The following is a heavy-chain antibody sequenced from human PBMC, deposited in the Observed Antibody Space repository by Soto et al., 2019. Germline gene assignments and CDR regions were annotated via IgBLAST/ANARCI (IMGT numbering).Heavy chain of an antibody. V-gene: IGHV3-23*01. Sequence: DVQLLESGGGLVQPGGSLRLSCAASGFSFSKYAMIWVRQAPGKGQEWVAGITGSGGTIEYAASVKGRFNISRDNSKNTVYLQLNILRAEDTAMYYCAKDAVYGDGLWLVADWGQGTLVTVS. CDR3: AKDAVYGDGLWLVAD. D-gene: IGHD2-21*02. CDR2: ITGSGGTI. J-gene: IGHJ4*02. CDR1: GFSFSKYA.